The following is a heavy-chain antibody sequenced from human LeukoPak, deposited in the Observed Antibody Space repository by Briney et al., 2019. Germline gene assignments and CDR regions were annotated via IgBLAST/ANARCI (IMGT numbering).Heavy chain of an antibody. D-gene: IGHD6-19*01. CDR3: ARELLNAGYSSGWTGAFDI. J-gene: IGHJ3*02. CDR1: GFTFSSYW. Sequence: GGSLRLSCAASGFTFSSYWMSWVRQAPGKGLEWVANIKQDGSEKYYVDSVKVRFTISRDNAKNSLYLQMNSLRAEDTAVYYCARELLNAGYSSGWTGAFDIWGQGTMVTVSS. CDR2: IKQDGSEK. V-gene: IGHV3-7*01.